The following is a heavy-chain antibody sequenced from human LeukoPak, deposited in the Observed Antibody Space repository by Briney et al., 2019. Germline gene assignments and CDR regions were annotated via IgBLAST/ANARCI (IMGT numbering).Heavy chain of an antibody. J-gene: IGHJ6*02. V-gene: IGHV4-30-2*01. D-gene: IGHD5-12*01. Sequence: SQTLSLTCAVSGGSISSGGYSWSWIRQPPGKGLEWIGYIYHSGSSYYNPSLKSRVTISVDRSKNQFSLKLSSVTAADTAVYYCASGYDDYYYGMDVWGQGTTVTVSS. CDR3: ASGYDDYYYGMDV. CDR1: GGSISSGGYS. CDR2: IYHSGSS.